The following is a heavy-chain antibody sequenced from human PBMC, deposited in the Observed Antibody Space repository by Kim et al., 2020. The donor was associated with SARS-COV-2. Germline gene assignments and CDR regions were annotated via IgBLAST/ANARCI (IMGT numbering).Heavy chain of an antibody. CDR1: GFTFDHYG. CDR3: ARQEGAAAGYYYYYYMDA. V-gene: IGHV3-20*04. J-gene: IGHJ6*03. CDR2: INWNGGST. Sequence: GGSLRLSCAASGFTFDHYGMSWVRQAPGKGLEWVAGINWNGGSTGYADSVKGRFTISRDNAKNSLYLQMKSLRAEDTALYYCARQEGAAAGYYYYYYMDAWGKGTTVTVSS. D-gene: IGHD6-13*01.